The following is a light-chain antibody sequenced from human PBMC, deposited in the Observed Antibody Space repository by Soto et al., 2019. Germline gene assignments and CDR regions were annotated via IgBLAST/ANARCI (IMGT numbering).Light chain of an antibody. CDR3: QQYGSSPRT. CDR1: QSVSSSY. CDR2: GAS. V-gene: IGKV3-20*01. Sequence: EIVLTQSPGTLSLSPGERATLSCRASQSVSSSYLAWYQQKPGQAPRLLIYGASSRATGIPDRFSDSRSGTDFTFTISRLEPEDFAVYYCQQYGSSPRTFGQGTKVDIK. J-gene: IGKJ1*01.